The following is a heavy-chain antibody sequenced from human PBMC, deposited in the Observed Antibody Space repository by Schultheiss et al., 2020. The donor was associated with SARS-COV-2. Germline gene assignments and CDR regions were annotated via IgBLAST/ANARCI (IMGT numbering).Heavy chain of an antibody. CDR2: INHSGST. CDR3: ARGGPVYSSSWYWFDP. CDR1: GGSFSGYY. D-gene: IGHD6-13*01. V-gene: IGHV4-34*01. Sequence: SQTLSLTCAVYGGSFSGYYWSWIRQPPGKGLEWIGEINHSGSTNYNPSLKSRVTISVDTSKNQFSLKLSSVTAADTAVYYCARGGPVYSSSWYWFDPWGQGTLVTVS. J-gene: IGHJ5*02.